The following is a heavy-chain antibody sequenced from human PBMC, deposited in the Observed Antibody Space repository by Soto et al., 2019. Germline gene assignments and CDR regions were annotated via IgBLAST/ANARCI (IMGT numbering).Heavy chain of an antibody. CDR1: RFTFSSYA. CDR2: ISVSGGST. V-gene: IGHV3-23*01. CDR3: AKDGYSSTRNKPLDY. D-gene: IGHD2-2*01. J-gene: IGHJ4*02. Sequence: EVQLLESGGGLVQPGGSLRLSCAASRFTFSSYAMCWVRQAPGQGLEWVSSISVSGGSTYYADSVKGRFTISRDNSKNTLYLQMNSLRAEDTAVYYCAKDGYSSTRNKPLDYWGQGTLVTVSS.